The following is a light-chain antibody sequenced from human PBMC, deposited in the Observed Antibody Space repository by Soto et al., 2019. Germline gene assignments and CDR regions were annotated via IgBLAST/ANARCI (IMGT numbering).Light chain of an antibody. CDR2: GAS. V-gene: IGKV3-20*01. J-gene: IGKJ2*01. CDR3: QQYGSSHT. Sequence: EIVLTQSPGTLSLSPGERGTLSCRASQSVSSNYLAWYQQKPGQAPRLLIYGASSRATGIPDRFSGSGSGTDFTLTISRLEPEDFAVYYCQQYGSSHTFGQGTKLKIK. CDR1: QSVSSNY.